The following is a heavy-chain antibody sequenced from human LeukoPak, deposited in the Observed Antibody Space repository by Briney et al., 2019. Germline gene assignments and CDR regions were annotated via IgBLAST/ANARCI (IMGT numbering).Heavy chain of an antibody. CDR1: GFTFSIYS. V-gene: IGHV3-30-3*01. CDR3: ARVGSPYSGTYTFDY. J-gene: IGHJ4*02. Sequence: GRSLRLSCAASGFTFSIYSMHWVRQAPGKGLEWVAMISYDGSNKYYADSVKGRITISRDNSRNTAYLQMNNLRTEDTAVYFCARVGSPYSGTYTFDYWAREPWSPSPQ. CDR2: ISYDGSNK. D-gene: IGHD1-26*01.